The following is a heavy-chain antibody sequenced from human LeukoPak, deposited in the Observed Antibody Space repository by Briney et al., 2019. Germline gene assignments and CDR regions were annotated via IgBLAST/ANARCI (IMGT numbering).Heavy chain of an antibody. CDR3: ARGAMAAAGTPSFET. D-gene: IGHD6-13*01. J-gene: IGHJ3*02. V-gene: IGHV3-21*06. Sequence: PGGSLRLSCAASGFTFSSYSMNWVRQAPGKGLEWVSSISSSSTYIYYADSMKGRFTISRDNAKNSLYLQMNSLRDEDTALYYCARGAMAAAGTPSFETWGQGTMVTVSS. CDR1: GFTFSSYS. CDR2: ISSSSTYI.